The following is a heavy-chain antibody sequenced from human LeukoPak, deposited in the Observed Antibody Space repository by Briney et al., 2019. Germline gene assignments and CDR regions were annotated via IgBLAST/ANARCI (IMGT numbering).Heavy chain of an antibody. D-gene: IGHD4-17*01. V-gene: IGHV3-48*03. CDR1: GFTVSSSY. CDR3: ATATSLDYGDYFFHH. CDR2: ISRSGNAI. J-gene: IGHJ1*01. Sequence: GGSLRLSCAASGFTVSSSYMNWVRQAPGKGLEWLSYISRSGNAIYYADSMKGRFTISRDNAKNSLYLQMNSLRVEDTAVYYCATATSLDYGDYFFHHWGQGTLVTVSS.